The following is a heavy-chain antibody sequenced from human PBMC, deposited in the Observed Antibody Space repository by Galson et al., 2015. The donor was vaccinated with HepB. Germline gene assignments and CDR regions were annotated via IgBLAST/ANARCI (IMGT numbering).Heavy chain of an antibody. CDR2: ISYDGSNK. Sequence: SLRLSCAASGFTFSSYAMHWVRQAPGKGLEWVAVISYDGSNKYYADSVKGRFTISRDNSKNTLYLQMNSLRAEDTAVYYCARSGVCSGGSCGTFDYWGQGTLVTVSS. V-gene: IGHV3-30-3*01. CDR1: GFTFSSYA. D-gene: IGHD2-15*01. CDR3: ARSGVCSGGSCGTFDY. J-gene: IGHJ4*02.